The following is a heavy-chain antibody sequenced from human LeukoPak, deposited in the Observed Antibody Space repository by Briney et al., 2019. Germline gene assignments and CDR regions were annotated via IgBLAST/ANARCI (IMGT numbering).Heavy chain of an antibody. Sequence: GGCLRLSCAASGFTFSSYWMHWVRHAPGKGLVWVSRINGDGNTINYADSVRGRFTISRDNAKNTLYLQMNSLRAEDTAVYYCARGKSGSYGLEDYLGHGTLVTVSS. V-gene: IGHV3-74*01. CDR1: GFTFSSYW. CDR2: INGDGNTI. D-gene: IGHD1-26*01. J-gene: IGHJ4*01. CDR3: ARGKSGSYGLEDY.